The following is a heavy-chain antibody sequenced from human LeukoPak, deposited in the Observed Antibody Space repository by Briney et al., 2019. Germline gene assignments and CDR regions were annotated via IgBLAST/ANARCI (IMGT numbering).Heavy chain of an antibody. CDR1: GYTFTSYD. CDR2: MNPNSGNT. V-gene: IGHV1-8*03. D-gene: IGHD2-2*01. Sequence: ASVKVSCKASGYTFTSYDINWVRQATGQGLEWMGWMNPNSGNTGYAQKFQGRVTITRNTSISTAYMELSSLRSEDTAVYYCARGSGVDCSSTSCYIASIGTDVWGQGTTVTVSS. CDR3: ARGSGVDCSSTSCYIASIGTDV. J-gene: IGHJ6*02.